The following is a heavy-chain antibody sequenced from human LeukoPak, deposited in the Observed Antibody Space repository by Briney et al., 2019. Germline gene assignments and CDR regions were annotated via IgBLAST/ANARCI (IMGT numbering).Heavy chain of an antibody. CDR1: GFAFSSYE. CDR3: AELGITMIGGV. CDR2: ISSSGSTI. D-gene: IGHD3-10*02. J-gene: IGHJ6*04. V-gene: IGHV3-48*03. Sequence: GGSLRLSCAASGFAFSSYEMNWVRQAPGKGLEWVSYISSSGSTIYYADSVKGRFTISRDNAKYSLYLQMNSLRAEDTAVYYCAELGITMIGGVWGKGTTVTISS.